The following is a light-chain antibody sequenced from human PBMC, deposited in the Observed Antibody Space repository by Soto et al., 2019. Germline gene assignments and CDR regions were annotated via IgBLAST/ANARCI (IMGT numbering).Light chain of an antibody. CDR3: LQYTTDPYT. V-gene: IGKV1-5*01. CDR1: QSVTNW. J-gene: IGKJ2*01. CDR2: DAS. Sequence: DIQMTQSPSTLSASVGDRVTITCRASQSVTNWLAWYQQKPGKAPNLLIYDASRLRSGTPSRFSGSGSGTELTLTLSSLQIDDFAIYYMLQYTTDPYTFGQGTKLEIK.